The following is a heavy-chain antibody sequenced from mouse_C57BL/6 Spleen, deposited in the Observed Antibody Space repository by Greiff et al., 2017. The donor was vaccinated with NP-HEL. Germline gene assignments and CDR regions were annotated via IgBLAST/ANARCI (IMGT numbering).Heavy chain of an antibody. D-gene: IGHD4-1*01. CDR2: IDPETGGT. J-gene: IGHJ3*01. CDR3: TREGDWDGAWFAY. CDR1: GYTFTDYE. Sequence: QVHVKQSGAELVRPGASVTLSCKASGYTFTDYEMHWVKQTPVHGLEWIGAIDPETGGTAYNQKFKGKAILIADKSSSTAYMELRSLTSEDSAVYYCTREGDWDGAWFAYWGQGTLVTVSA. V-gene: IGHV1-15*01.